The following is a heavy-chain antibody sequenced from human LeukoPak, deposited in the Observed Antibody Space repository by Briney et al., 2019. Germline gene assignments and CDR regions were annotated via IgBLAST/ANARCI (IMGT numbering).Heavy chain of an antibody. CDR1: GFTFSSYA. Sequence: PGGSPRLSCAASGFTFSSYAMSWVRQAPGKGLEWVSAIGGSGGSTYYADSVKGRFTISRDNSKNTLYLQMNSLRAEDTAVYYCAKPDDYSNYFDYWGQGTLVTVSS. CDR2: IGGSGGST. V-gene: IGHV3-23*01. D-gene: IGHD4-11*01. J-gene: IGHJ4*02. CDR3: AKPDDYSNYFDY.